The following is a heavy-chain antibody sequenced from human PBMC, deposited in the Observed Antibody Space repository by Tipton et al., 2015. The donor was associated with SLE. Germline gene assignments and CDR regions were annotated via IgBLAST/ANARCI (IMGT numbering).Heavy chain of an antibody. V-gene: IGHV4-4*07. Sequence: TLSLTCTVSDGSISDYYWTWIRQPAGEGLEWIGRMYASGSTNHNPSLKSRVTISVDTSKNQFSLKLNSVTAADTAIYYCAGAVDPSEGRNFWSLFYWGQGSLVPV. CDR1: DGSISDYY. J-gene: IGHJ4*02. CDR2: MYASGST. CDR3: AGAVDPSEGRNFWSLFY. D-gene: IGHD3-3*01.